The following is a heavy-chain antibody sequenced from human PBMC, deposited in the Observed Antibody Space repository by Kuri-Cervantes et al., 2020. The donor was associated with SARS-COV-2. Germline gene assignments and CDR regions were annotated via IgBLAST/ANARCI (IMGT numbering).Heavy chain of an antibody. CDR1: GYTFTSYG. J-gene: IGHJ6*03. V-gene: IGHV1-18*01. Sequence: ASVKVSCKASGYTFTSYGISWVRQAPGQGLEWMGWISAYNGNTNYAQKLQGRVTMTTDTSTSTAYMGLRSLRSDDTAGYYCAKEGDTAMVRYYYNMDVWGKGTTVTVSS. CDR3: AKEGDTAMVRYYYNMDV. D-gene: IGHD5-18*01. CDR2: ISAYNGNT.